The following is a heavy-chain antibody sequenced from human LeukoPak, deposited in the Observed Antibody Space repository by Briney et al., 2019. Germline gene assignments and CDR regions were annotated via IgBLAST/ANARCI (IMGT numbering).Heavy chain of an antibody. CDR1: GFTFSSYS. J-gene: IGHJ3*02. CDR2: ISSSSSTI. D-gene: IGHD2-2*01. V-gene: IGHV3-48*04. CDR3: ARDWKGEDIVVVPAYYESDAFDI. Sequence: PGGSLRLSCAASGFTFSSYSMNWVRQAPGKGLEWVSYISSSSSTIYYADSVKGRFTISRDNAKNSLYLQMNSLRAEDTAVYYCARDWKGEDIVVVPAYYESDAFDIWGQGTMVTVSS.